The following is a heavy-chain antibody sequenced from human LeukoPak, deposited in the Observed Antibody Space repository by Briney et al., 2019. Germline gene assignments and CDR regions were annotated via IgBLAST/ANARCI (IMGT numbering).Heavy chain of an antibody. CDR3: ARESYGSGS. J-gene: IGHJ5*02. D-gene: IGHD3-10*01. Sequence: SETLSLTCAVCGGSFSGYYWSWIRQPPGKGLEWIGEINHSGSTNYNPSLKSRVTISVDTSKNQFSLKLSSATAADTAVYYCARESYGSGSWGQGTLVTVSS. CDR1: GGSFSGYY. V-gene: IGHV4-34*01. CDR2: INHSGST.